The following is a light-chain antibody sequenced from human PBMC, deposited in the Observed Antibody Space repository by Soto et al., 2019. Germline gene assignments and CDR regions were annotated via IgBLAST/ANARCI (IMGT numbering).Light chain of an antibody. J-gene: IGLJ2*01. CDR2: DNS. CDR3: GAWDSSLSAVV. CDR1: SSNIGNHY. Sequence: QSVLTQPPSVSAAPGQKVTISCSGSSSNIGNHYVSWYRQLPGTAPKLLIYDNSNRPSGIPDRFSGSKSGTSATLGITGLQTGDEADYYCGAWDSSLSAVVFGGGTQLTVL. V-gene: IGLV1-51*01.